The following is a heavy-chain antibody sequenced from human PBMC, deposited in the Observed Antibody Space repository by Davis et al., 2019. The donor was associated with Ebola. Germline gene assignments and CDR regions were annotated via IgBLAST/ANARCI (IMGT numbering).Heavy chain of an antibody. CDR3: ARDAKMRDSGYDYFFDY. V-gene: IGHV3-23*01. D-gene: IGHD5-12*01. Sequence: PGGSLRLSCAASGFTFSSYAMSWVRQAPGKGLEWVSAISGSGGSTYYADSVKGRFTISRDNSKNTLYLQMNSLRAEDTAVYYCARDAKMRDSGYDYFFDYWGLGALVTVSS. J-gene: IGHJ4*02. CDR1: GFTFSSYA. CDR2: ISGSGGST.